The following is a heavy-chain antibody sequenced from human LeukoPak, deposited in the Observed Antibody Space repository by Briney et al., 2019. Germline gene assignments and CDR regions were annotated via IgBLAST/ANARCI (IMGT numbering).Heavy chain of an antibody. CDR1: GDSISSYY. CDR2: IYYSGIT. D-gene: IGHD5-12*01. Sequence: SETLSLTCTVSGDSISSYYWSWIRQPPGKGLEWIGYIYYSGITNYNPSLKSRVTISVDTSKNQFSLKLSSVTAADTAVYYCARDQRGDSAYDFDYWGQGILVTVSS. J-gene: IGHJ4*02. V-gene: IGHV4-59*01. CDR3: ARDQRGDSAYDFDY.